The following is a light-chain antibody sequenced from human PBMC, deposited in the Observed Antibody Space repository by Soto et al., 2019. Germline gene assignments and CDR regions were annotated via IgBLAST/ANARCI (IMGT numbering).Light chain of an antibody. CDR3: SSYTTSSTLV. Sequence: QSALTQTASVSGSPGQSITISCTGTSSDVGAYNYVSWYQQLPDKAPKLMVYDVTHRPSGVSNRFSGSKSGNTASLTISGLQAGDEGDYFCSSYTTSSTLVFGGGTKLTVL. CDR2: DVT. V-gene: IGLV2-14*03. J-gene: IGLJ3*02. CDR1: SSDVGAYNY.